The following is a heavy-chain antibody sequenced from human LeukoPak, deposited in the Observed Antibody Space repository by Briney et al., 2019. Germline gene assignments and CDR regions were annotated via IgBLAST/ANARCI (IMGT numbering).Heavy chain of an antibody. D-gene: IGHD2-21*02. CDR1: GFTFISYG. Sequence: GRSLRLSCAASGFTFISYGMHWVRQAPGKGLEWVAVIWYDGSNKYYADSVKGRFTISRDNSKNTLYLQMNSLRAEDTAVYYCARGKYCGGDCYSFDYWGQGTLVTVSS. CDR3: ARGKYCGGDCYSFDY. CDR2: IWYDGSNK. J-gene: IGHJ4*02. V-gene: IGHV3-33*01.